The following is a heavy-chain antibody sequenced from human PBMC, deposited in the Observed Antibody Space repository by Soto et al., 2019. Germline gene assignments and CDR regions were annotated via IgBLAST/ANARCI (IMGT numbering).Heavy chain of an antibody. CDR3: ARDSSGYDYYFDY. V-gene: IGHV3-33*01. CDR1: GFTFSSYG. Sequence: ESGGGVVQPGRSLRLSCAASGFTFSSYGMHWVRQAPGKGLEWVAVIWYDGSNKYYADSVKGRFTISRDNSKNTLYLQMNSLRAEDTAVYYCARDSSGYDYYFDYWGQGTLVTVSS. J-gene: IGHJ4*02. D-gene: IGHD5-12*01. CDR2: IWYDGSNK.